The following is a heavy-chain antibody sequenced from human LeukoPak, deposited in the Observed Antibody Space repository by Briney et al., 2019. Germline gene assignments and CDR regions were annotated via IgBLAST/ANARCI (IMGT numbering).Heavy chain of an antibody. D-gene: IGHD4-17*01. V-gene: IGHV4-4*07. J-gene: IGHJ5*02. Sequence: SETLSLTFTVSGGSISSYYGSSVRQPAGKGLEWIGRIYISGSTNYNPSLKSRVTMSVDTSKNQFSLKLSSVTAGDRAVYYCAREDYGANNWFDPWGQGTLVTLSS. CDR3: AREDYGANNWFDP. CDR1: GGSISSYY. CDR2: IYISGST.